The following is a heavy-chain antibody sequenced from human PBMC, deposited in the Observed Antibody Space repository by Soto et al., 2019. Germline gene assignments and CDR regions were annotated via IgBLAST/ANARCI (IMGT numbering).Heavy chain of an antibody. CDR1: GFTFSNSA. Sequence: GGSLRLSCAASGFTFSNSAIHWVRQAPGKGLEWVGRIRSKANNYATTYATPVKGRFTISRDDSKNTAYLQMSSLKTEDTAMYYCTRTNLMYWGLGTLVTVSS. J-gene: IGHJ4*02. CDR3: TRTNLMY. V-gene: IGHV3-73*01. CDR2: IRSKANNYAT. D-gene: IGHD2-8*01.